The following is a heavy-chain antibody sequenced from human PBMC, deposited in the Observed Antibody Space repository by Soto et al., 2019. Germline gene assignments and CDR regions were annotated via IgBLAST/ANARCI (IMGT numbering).Heavy chain of an antibody. CDR1: GYTFTSYD. CDR3: ARGRGGRYYDSSGYYRRYFDL. J-gene: IGHJ2*01. Sequence: QVQLVQSGAEVKKPGASVKVSCKASGYTFTSYDINWVRQATGQGREWMGWMNPNSGNTGYAQKFQGRVTMTRNTSISTAYMELSSLRSEDTAVYYCARGRGGRYYDSSGYYRRYFDLWGRGTLVTVSS. CDR2: MNPNSGNT. D-gene: IGHD3-22*01. V-gene: IGHV1-8*01.